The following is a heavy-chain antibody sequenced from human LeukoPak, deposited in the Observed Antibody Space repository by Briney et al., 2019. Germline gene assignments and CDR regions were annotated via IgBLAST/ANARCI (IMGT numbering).Heavy chain of an antibody. V-gene: IGHV3-21*01. D-gene: IGHD3-3*01. CDR3: ARFSDFYDFWSGPTSYGMDV. J-gene: IGHJ6*02. CDR2: ISSSSSYI. CDR1: GFTFSSYS. Sequence: GGSLRLSCAGSGFTFSSYSMNWVRQAPGKGLEWVSSISSSSSYIYYADSVKGQFTISRDNAKNSLYLQMNRLRAEDTAVYYCARFSDFYDFWSGPTSYGMDVWGQGTTVTVSS.